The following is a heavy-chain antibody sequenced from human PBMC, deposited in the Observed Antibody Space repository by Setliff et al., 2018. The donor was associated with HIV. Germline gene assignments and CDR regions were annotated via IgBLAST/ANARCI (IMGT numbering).Heavy chain of an antibody. CDR3: ARIVRPSYYYYYYMDV. D-gene: IGHD3-10*02. J-gene: IGHJ6*03. V-gene: IGHV1-69*13. Sequence: SVKVSCKASGGTFSSYAISWVRQAPGQGLEWMGGIIPIFNTANYAQKFQGRVTITADESTSTAYMELSSLRSEDTAVYYCARIVRPSYYYYYYMDVWGKGATVTVSS. CDR2: IIPIFNTA. CDR1: GGTFSSYA.